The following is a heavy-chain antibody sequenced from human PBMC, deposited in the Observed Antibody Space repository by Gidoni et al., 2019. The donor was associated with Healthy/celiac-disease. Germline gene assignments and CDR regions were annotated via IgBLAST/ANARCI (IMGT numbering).Heavy chain of an antibody. Sequence: QVQLVQSGAEVKKPGASVKVSCKASGYTFTGYYMHWVRQAPGQGLEWMGRINPKGGGTNYAQKFQGRVTMTRDTSISTAYMELSRLRSDDTAVYYCARRVGATTTGDYWGQGTLVTVSS. CDR2: INPKGGGT. D-gene: IGHD1-26*01. CDR1: GYTFTGYY. J-gene: IGHJ4*02. V-gene: IGHV1-2*06. CDR3: ARRVGATTTGDY.